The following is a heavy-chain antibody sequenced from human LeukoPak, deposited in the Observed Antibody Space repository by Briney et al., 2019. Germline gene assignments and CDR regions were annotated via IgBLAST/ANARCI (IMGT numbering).Heavy chain of an antibody. CDR1: GFTFSSYT. CDR2: ISGSSRHK. V-gene: IGHV3-21*01. D-gene: IGHD6-13*01. CDR3: ARTANFAAGYYIDY. Sequence: GSLRLSCAASGFTFSSYTMNWVRQAPGKGLEWVSSISGSSRHKYYADSVKGRFTISRDNAKSSLYLQMNSLRAEDTAVYYCARTANFAAGYYIDYWGQGTLVTVSS. J-gene: IGHJ4*02.